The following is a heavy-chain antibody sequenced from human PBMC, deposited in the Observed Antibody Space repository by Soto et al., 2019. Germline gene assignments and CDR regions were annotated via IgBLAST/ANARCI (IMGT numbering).Heavy chain of an antibody. V-gene: IGHV3-30*18. Sequence: GGSLRLSCAASGFTFSSYGMHWVRQAPGKGLEWVAVISYDGSNKYYADSVKGRFTISRDNSKNTLYLQMNSLRAEDTAVYYCAKDCRSIEARTNWFDPWGQGTLVSVSS. CDR2: ISYDGSNK. CDR1: GFTFSSYG. J-gene: IGHJ5*02. D-gene: IGHD6-6*01. CDR3: AKDCRSIEARTNWFDP.